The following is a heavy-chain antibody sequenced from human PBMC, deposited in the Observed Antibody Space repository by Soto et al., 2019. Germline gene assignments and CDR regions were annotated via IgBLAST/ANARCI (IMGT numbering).Heavy chain of an antibody. J-gene: IGHJ6*02. Sequence: RGESLKISCKGSGYSFTSYWIGWVRQMPGKGLEWMGIIYPGDSDTRYSPSFQGQVTISADKSISTAYLQWSSLKASDTAMYYCASQSVAIKGVGYYYYGLDVWGQGTTVTVS. CDR3: ASQSVAIKGVGYYYYGLDV. CDR2: IYPGDSDT. V-gene: IGHV5-51*01. D-gene: IGHD6-19*01. CDR1: GYSFTSYW.